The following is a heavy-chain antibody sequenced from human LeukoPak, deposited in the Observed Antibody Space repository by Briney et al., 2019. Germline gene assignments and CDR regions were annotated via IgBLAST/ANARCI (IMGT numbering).Heavy chain of an antibody. D-gene: IGHD3-9*01. CDR2: IYYSGGT. CDR3: ARDGYFLGPGVPDAMGAFDI. CDR1: GDSISSYY. Sequence: SETLSLTCTVSGDSISSYYWCCIRPPPGKGLEGIGHIYYSGGTIYNPSLQRRVTTSSETSKNKLSLMLSSVTAADTTVLYCARDGYFLGPGVPDAMGAFDIWGQGTMVTVSS. V-gene: IGHV4-59*01. J-gene: IGHJ3*02.